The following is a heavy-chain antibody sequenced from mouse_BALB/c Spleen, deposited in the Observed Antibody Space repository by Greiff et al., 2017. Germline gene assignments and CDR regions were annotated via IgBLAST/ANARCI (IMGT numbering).Heavy chain of an antibody. V-gene: IGHV1-80*01. CDR3: AGGGHEGRRRGGCYAMDY. CDR2: IYPGDGDT. CDR1: GYAFSSYW. D-gene: IGHD3-3*01. J-gene: IGHJ4*01. Sequence: QVQLQQSGAELVRPGSSVKMSCKASGYAFSSYWMNWVKQRPGQGLEWIGPIYPGDGDTNYNGKFTGKATLTADTSASTAYMQLSSLTSEDSAVYVSAGGGHEGRRRGGCYAMDYWGQGTSVTVSS.